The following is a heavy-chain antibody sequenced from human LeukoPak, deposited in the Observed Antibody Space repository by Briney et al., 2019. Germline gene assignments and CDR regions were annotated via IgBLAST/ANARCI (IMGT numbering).Heavy chain of an antibody. Sequence: PGGSLRLSCAASGFTFSSYGMHWVRQAPGKGLEWVSSISSSSSYIYYADSVKGRFTISRDNAKNSMYLQMNSLRAEDTAVYYCARDGGSGADYWGQGTLVSVSS. V-gene: IGHV3-21*01. CDR2: ISSSSSYI. CDR1: GFTFSSYG. J-gene: IGHJ4*02. CDR3: ARDGGSGADY. D-gene: IGHD3-16*01.